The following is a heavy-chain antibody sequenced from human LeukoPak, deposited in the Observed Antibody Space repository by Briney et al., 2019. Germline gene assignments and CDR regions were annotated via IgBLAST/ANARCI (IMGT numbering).Heavy chain of an antibody. J-gene: IGHJ5*02. CDR3: ARGTVGYCSSTSCKPNWFDP. D-gene: IGHD2-2*01. V-gene: IGHV1-2*04. CDR2: INPNSGGT. CDR1: GYTFTGYY. Sequence: ASVKVSCKASGYTFTGYYMHWVRQAPGQGLEWMGWINPNSGGTNYAQKFQGWVTMTRDTSISTAYMELSRLRSDDTAVYYCARGTVGYCSSTSCKPNWFDPWGQGTLVTVSS.